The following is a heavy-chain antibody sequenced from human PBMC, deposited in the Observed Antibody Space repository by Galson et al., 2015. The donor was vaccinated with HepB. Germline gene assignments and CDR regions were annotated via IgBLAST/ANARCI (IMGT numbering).Heavy chain of an antibody. J-gene: IGHJ4*02. CDR3: AASATTTLGTFEH. D-gene: IGHD4-23*01. CDR2: VIPLFGTA. V-gene: IGHV1-69*13. CDR1: GDTFRSYG. Sequence: SVKVSCKASGDTFRSYGYYWVRQAPGQGLEWMGGVIPLFGTAKYAQKVQGRVAFTADESTRTAYMVLSSLRPEDTAIYFCAASATTTLGTFEHWSQGTLVSVSS.